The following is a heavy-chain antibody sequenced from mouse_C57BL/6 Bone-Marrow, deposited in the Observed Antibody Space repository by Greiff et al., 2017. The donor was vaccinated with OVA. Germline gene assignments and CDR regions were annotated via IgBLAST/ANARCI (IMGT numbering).Heavy chain of an antibody. V-gene: IGHV1-19*01. CDR1: GYTFTDYY. J-gene: IGHJ4*01. CDR3: ARRGTTVVAKAMDY. CDR2: INPYNGGT. D-gene: IGHD1-1*01. Sequence: VQLQQSGPVLVKPGASVKMSCKASGYTFTDYYMNWVKQSHGKSLEWIGVINPYNGGTSYNQKFKGKATLTVDKSSSTAYMELNSLTSEDSAVYYCARRGTTVVAKAMDYWGQGTSVTVSS.